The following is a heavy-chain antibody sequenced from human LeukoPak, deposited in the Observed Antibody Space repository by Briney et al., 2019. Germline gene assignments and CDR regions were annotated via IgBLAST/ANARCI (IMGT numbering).Heavy chain of an antibody. D-gene: IGHD3-10*01. CDR2: ISWNSGSI. CDR1: GFTFSSYW. CDR3: AKDSYYYGSGSRFDY. J-gene: IGHJ4*02. V-gene: IGHV3-9*01. Sequence: GGSLRLSCSASGFTFSSYWMSWVRQAPGKGLEWVSGISWNSGSIGYADSVKGRFTISRDNAKNSLYLQMNSLRAEDTALYYCAKDSYYYGSGSRFDYWGQGTLVTASS.